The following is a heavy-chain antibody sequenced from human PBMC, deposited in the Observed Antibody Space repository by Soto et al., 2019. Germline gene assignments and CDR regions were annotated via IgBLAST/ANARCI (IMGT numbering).Heavy chain of an antibody. CDR1: GFTFSSYG. J-gene: IGHJ4*02. Sequence: GSLRLSCAASGFTFSSYGMHWVRQAPGKGLEWVAVISYDGSNKYYADSVKGRFTISRDNSKNTLYLQMNSLRAEDTAVYYCAKPKRSVHPFDYWGQGTLVTVSS. V-gene: IGHV3-30*18. D-gene: IGHD1-26*01. CDR3: AKPKRSVHPFDY. CDR2: ISYDGSNK.